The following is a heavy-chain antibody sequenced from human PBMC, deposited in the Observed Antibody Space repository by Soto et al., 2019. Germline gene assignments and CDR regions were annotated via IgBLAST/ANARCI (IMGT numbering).Heavy chain of an antibody. V-gene: IGHV3-23*01. J-gene: IGHJ4*02. D-gene: IGHD3-22*01. CDR3: AKGDYYYDTSGPTFEY. CDR2: ISGSGGTS. Sequence: EVQLLESGGDLVQPGGSLRLSCVASGFTFSSYAMSWVRQAPGKGLEWVSSISGSGGTSYYADSVKGRLTLSRDNSKNTLFLQMNSLRAEDTAVYYCAKGDYYYDTSGPTFEYWGQGTLVTVSS. CDR1: GFTFSSYA.